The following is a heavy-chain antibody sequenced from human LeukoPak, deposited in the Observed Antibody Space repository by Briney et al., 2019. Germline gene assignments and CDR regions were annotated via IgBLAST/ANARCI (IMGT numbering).Heavy chain of an antibody. CDR3: AKEDTVGSIDY. V-gene: IGHV3-23*01. CDR2: ISGSGGST. J-gene: IGHJ4*02. CDR1: GFTFNNAW. Sequence: PGGSLRLSCAASGFTFNNAWMNWVRQAPGKGLEWVSAISGSGGSTYYADSVKGRFTISRDNSKNTLYLQMNSLRAEDTAVYYCAKEDTVGSIDYWGQGTLVTVSS. D-gene: IGHD5-18*01.